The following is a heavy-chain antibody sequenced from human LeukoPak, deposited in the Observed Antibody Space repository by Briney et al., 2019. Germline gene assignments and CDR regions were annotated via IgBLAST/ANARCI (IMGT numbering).Heavy chain of an antibody. CDR3: VRDGGGYDPPDY. CDR1: GFTFSSYR. Sequence: GGSLRLSCAASGFTFSSYRMNWVRQAPGKGLEWISHISYSSTTTHNADSVMGRFTISRDNAKNSLYLQMNSLRAEDTAIYYCVRDGGGYDPPDYWGQGTLVTVSS. D-gene: IGHD3-16*01. V-gene: IGHV3-48*01. CDR2: ISYSSTTT. J-gene: IGHJ4*02.